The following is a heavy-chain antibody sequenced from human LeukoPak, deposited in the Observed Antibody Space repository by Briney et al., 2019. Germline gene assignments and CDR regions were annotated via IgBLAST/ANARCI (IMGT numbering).Heavy chain of an antibody. CDR2: ISSSSSYI. J-gene: IGHJ6*04. V-gene: IGHV3-21*01. CDR1: TFTFSGYY. Sequence: PGGSLRLSCSDSTFTFSGYYMNWVRQAPGKGLEWVSSISSSSSYIYYADSVKGRFTISRDNAKNSLYLQMNSLRAEDTAVYYCARDWRIQLWFHYWMDVWGKGTTVTVSS. D-gene: IGHD5-18*01. CDR3: ARDWRIQLWFHYWMDV.